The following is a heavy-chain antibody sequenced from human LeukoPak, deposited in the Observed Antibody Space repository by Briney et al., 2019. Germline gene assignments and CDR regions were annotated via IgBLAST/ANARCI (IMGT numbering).Heavy chain of an antibody. CDR2: INPNSGDT. Sequence: GASVKVSCKTSGYTFTDYYVHWVRQAPGQRLEWMGWINPNSGDTNYAQKFQDRVTMTRDTSISTAYMELYRLTSDDTAVYYCARDPLGYCTNTVCPYFDSWGQGTLVTVSS. V-gene: IGHV1-2*02. D-gene: IGHD2-8*01. CDR3: ARDPLGYCTNTVCPYFDS. J-gene: IGHJ4*02. CDR1: GYTFTDYY.